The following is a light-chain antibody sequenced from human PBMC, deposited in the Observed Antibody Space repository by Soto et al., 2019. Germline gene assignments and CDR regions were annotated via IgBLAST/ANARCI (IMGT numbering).Light chain of an antibody. Sequence: DIQMTQSPSTLSASVGDRVTITCRASQSISSWLAWYQQKPGKAPKLLIYDASSLESGVPSKFSGSGSGTDFTLTISSLQPEDDATYYCRNYNSAPYTVGQGTKLEIK. CDR2: DAS. CDR1: QSISSW. J-gene: IGKJ2*01. CDR3: RNYNSAPYT. V-gene: IGKV1-5*01.